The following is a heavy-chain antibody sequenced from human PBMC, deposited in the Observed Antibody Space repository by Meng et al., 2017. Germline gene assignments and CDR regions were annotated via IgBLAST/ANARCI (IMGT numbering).Heavy chain of an antibody. CDR3: ARGPDTAMGIDY. CDR1: GFTCSSYA. J-gene: IGHJ4*02. Sequence: GGGVVQPVVSLRLSCAASGFTCSSYAMHWVRQAPGKGLEWVAVISYDGSNKYYADSVKGRFTISRDNSKNTLYLQMNSLRAEDTAVYYCARGPDTAMGIDYWGQGTLVTVSS. D-gene: IGHD5-18*01. V-gene: IGHV3-30*01. CDR2: ISYDGSNK.